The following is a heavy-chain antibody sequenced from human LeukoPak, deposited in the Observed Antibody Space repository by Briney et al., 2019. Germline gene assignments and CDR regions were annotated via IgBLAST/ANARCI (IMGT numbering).Heavy chain of an antibody. J-gene: IGHJ4*02. CDR2: ISDDGSNK. CDR3: ANSVWGSYRHSPDY. Sequence: GGSLRLSCAASGFTFSSYGMHWVRQAPGKGLEGVAVISDDGSNKYYADSVKGRFTISRDNSKTTLYLQMNSLRIEDTAVYYCANSVWGSYRHSPDYWGQGTLVTVSS. D-gene: IGHD3-16*02. CDR1: GFTFSSYG. V-gene: IGHV3-30*18.